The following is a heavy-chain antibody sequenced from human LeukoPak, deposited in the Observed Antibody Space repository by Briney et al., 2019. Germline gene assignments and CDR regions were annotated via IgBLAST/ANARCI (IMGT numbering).Heavy chain of an antibody. V-gene: IGHV1-2*02. CDR1: GYTFTGYY. J-gene: IGHJ4*02. D-gene: IGHD3-22*01. CDR3: ARAEKGWLPQNFDY. CDR2: INPNSGGT. Sequence: EASVKVSCKASGYTFTGYYMHWVRQAPGQGLEWMGWINPNSGGTNYAQKFQGRVTMTRDTSISTAYMELSRLRSDDTAVYYCARAEKGWLPQNFDYWGQGTLVTVSS.